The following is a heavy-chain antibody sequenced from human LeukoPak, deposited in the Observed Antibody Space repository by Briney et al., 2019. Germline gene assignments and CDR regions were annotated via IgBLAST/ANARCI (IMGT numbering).Heavy chain of an antibody. CDR2: IHYSGNS. CDR1: GDSISNYY. Sequence: SETLSLTCTVSGDSISNYYWSWIRQPPGKGLEWIWYIHYSGNSDYNPSLKSRVTILIDTSKNQFSLILSSVTAADTAVYYCARHFRGVVSAQLDYWGQGTRVTVSS. V-gene: IGHV4-59*08. J-gene: IGHJ4*02. D-gene: IGHD3-10*01. CDR3: ARHFRGVVSAQLDY.